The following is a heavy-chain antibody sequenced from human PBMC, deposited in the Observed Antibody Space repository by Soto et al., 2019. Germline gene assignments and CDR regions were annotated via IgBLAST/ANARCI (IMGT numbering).Heavy chain of an antibody. V-gene: IGHV5-51*01. CDR3: ARRSPLITFVGANQRYAFDI. CDR2: IYPGDSDT. D-gene: IGHD3-16*01. CDR1: GYSFTSYW. Sequence: GESLKISCKGSGYSFTSYWIGWVRQMPGKGLEWMGIIYPGDSDTRYSPSFQGQVTISADKSISTAYLQWSSLKASDTAMYYCARRSPLITFVGANQRYAFDISGQGTMVTVSS. J-gene: IGHJ3*02.